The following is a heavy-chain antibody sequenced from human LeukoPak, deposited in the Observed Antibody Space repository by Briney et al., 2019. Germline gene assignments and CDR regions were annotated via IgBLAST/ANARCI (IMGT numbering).Heavy chain of an antibody. Sequence: SETLSLTCTVSGGSISSSSYYWGWIRQPPGKGLEWIGYIYYSGSTNYNPSLKSRVTISVDTSKNQFSLKLSSVTAADTAVYYCARTKITFNWFDPWGQGTLVTVSS. CDR1: GGSISSSSYY. CDR2: IYYSGST. J-gene: IGHJ5*02. V-gene: IGHV4-61*05. D-gene: IGHD3-16*01. CDR3: ARTKITFNWFDP.